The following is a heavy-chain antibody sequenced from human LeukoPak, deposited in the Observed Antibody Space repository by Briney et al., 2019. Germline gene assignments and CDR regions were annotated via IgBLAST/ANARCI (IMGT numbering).Heavy chain of an antibody. D-gene: IGHD3-9*01. CDR2: IIPIFGTA. CDR3: ARVMENDILTGYSSRFDP. CDR1: GGTFSSYA. J-gene: IGHJ5*02. V-gene: IGHV1-69*05. Sequence: SVKVSCKASGGTFSSYAISWVRQAPGQGLEWMGGIIPIFGTANYAQKFQGRVTITTDESTSTAYMELSSLRSEDTAVYYCARVMENDILTGYSSRFDPWGQGTLVTVSS.